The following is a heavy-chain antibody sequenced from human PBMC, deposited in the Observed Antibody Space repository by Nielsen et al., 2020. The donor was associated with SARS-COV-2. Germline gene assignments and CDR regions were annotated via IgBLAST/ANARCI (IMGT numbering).Heavy chain of an antibody. CDR2: FDPEDGET. J-gene: IGHJ2*01. V-gene: IGHV1-24*01. CDR1: VYTLTELS. D-gene: IGHD3-22*01. Sequence: ASVKVSCKVSVYTLTELSMHWVRQAPGKGLEWMGGFDPEDGETIYAQKFQGRVTMTRNTSISTAYMELSSLRSEDTAVYYCARAKQPGITMIVVVTHWYFDLWGRGTLVTVSS. CDR3: ARAKQPGITMIVVVTHWYFDL.